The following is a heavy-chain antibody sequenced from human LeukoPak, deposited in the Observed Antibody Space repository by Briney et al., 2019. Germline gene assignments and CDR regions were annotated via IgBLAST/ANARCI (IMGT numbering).Heavy chain of an antibody. D-gene: IGHD3-22*01. J-gene: IGHJ3*02. CDR3: ARARIGYYETFDAFDI. Sequence: PGGSLRLSCPASGFTVSSNYMSWVRQAPGKGLEWVSVIYSGGSTYYADSVKGRFTISRDNSKNTLYLQMNSLRAEDTAVYYCARARIGYYETFDAFDIWGQGTMVTVSS. V-gene: IGHV3-66*01. CDR1: GFTVSSNY. CDR2: IYSGGST.